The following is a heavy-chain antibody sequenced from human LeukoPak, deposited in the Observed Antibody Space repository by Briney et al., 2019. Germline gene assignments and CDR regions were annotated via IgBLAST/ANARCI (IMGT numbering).Heavy chain of an antibody. J-gene: IGHJ4*02. CDR1: GGSISSSNW. Sequence: PSGTLSLTCAVSGGSISSSNWWSWVRQPPGKGLEWIGEIYHSGSTNYNPSLKSRVTISVDKSKNQFSLKLSSVTAADTAVYYCARVASHDYGGNPIDYWGQGTLVTVSS. CDR3: ARVASHDYGGNPIDY. D-gene: IGHD4-23*01. CDR2: IYHSGST. V-gene: IGHV4-4*02.